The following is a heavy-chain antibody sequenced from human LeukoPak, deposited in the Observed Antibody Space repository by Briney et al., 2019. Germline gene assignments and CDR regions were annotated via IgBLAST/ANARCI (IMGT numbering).Heavy chain of an antibody. V-gene: IGHV3-21*01. Sequence: GGSLRLSCAASGFTFSSYSMNWVRQAPGKGLEWVSSISSSSSYIYYADSVKGRFTISRDNAKNSLYLQMNSLRAEDTAVYYCARDYGPLIPYYYYMDVWGKGTTVTVSS. J-gene: IGHJ6*03. CDR1: GFTFSSYS. CDR2: ISSSSSYI. D-gene: IGHD4-17*01. CDR3: ARDYGPLIPYYYYMDV.